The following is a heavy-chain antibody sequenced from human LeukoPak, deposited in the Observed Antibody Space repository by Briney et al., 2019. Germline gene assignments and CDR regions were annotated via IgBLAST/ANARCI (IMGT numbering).Heavy chain of an antibody. J-gene: IGHJ4*02. CDR3: ARDAPGNTALDY. CDR2: ISSSGTTI. CDR1: GFTFSGYY. V-gene: IGHV3-11*04. D-gene: IGHD5-18*01. Sequence: PGGSLRLSCAASGFTFSGYYMSWFRQAPGKGLEWVSYISSSGTTIYYADSVKGRFIISRDNAKNSLYLQMNSLRAEDTAVYYCARDAPGNTALDYWGQGTLVTVSS.